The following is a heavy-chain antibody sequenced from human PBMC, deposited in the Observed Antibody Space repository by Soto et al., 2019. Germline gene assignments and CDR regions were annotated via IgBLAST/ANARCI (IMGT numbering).Heavy chain of an antibody. J-gene: IGHJ4*02. CDR2: SFYIFKT. CDR3: VRHAPDCDSSSQFDY. V-gene: IGHV4-59*08. Sequence: PSETLSLTCTVSGVSVSLYYWIWIRQPPVNGLEFIAYSFYIFKTYYNPSLKSRFAISLYTSKNHFSLKFNSFTAAYTSVYYCVRHAPDCDSSSQFDYWGQGTQVTVSS. D-gene: IGHD3-9*01. CDR1: GVSVSLYY.